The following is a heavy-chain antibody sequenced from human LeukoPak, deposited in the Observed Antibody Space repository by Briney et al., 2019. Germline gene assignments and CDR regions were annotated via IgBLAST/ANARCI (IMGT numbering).Heavy chain of an antibody. CDR1: GFTFSTYS. Sequence: GGSLRLSCAASGFTFSTYSLHWVRQAPGKGLEWVSFISGTSSTIYYADSVKGRFTISRDNSKNTLYLQMNSLRAEDTAVYYCANNADGYNPPTRKKTGFGAFDIWGQGTMVTVSS. D-gene: IGHD5-24*01. CDR2: ISGTSSTI. CDR3: ANNADGYNPPTRKKTGFGAFDI. V-gene: IGHV3-48*01. J-gene: IGHJ3*02.